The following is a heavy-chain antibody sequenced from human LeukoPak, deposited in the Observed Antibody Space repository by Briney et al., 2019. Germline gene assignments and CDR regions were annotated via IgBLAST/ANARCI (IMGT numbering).Heavy chain of an antibody. D-gene: IGHD2-8*01. J-gene: IGHJ6*03. CDR2: INPNSGDT. CDR3: ARSAEHCNNGVCFTDYYMDV. CDR1: GYSFTTYY. V-gene: IGHV1-2*06. Sequence: ASVNVSCKASGYSFTTYYIHWVRQAPGQGLEWLGRINPNSGDTNYAQNLHGRVTMTRDTSITTAYMELNSLTSDDTAVYFCARSAEHCNNGVCFTDYYMDVWGKGTTVTVSS.